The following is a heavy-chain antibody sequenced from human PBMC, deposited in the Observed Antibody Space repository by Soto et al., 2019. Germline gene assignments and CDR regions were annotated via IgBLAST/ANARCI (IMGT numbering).Heavy chain of an antibody. CDR1: GYTFTSYD. CDR2: MNPNSGNT. J-gene: IGHJ5*02. V-gene: IGHV1-8*01. D-gene: IGHD3-16*01. CDR3: ARGDVGFGRGNNWFDP. Sequence: QVQLVQSGAEVKKPGASVKVSCKASGYTFTSYDINWVRQATGQGLEWMGWMNPNSGNTGYAQKVQDRVNMPGNTSISTAHMELSSLISEDTAVYYCARGDVGFGRGNNWFDPWGQGTLVTVSS.